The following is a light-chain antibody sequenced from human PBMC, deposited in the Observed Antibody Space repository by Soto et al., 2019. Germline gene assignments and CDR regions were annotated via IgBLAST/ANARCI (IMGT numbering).Light chain of an antibody. CDR3: QQYYNWPRT. CDR1: QSVSTD. Sequence: EIVMTQSPATLSVSLGGRATLSCRASQSVSTDLAWYQQRPGQAPRLLIFGASTRATGIPARFTGSGSGTEFTLTINSLQAEDCAVYYCQQYYNWPRTFGQGTRLEIK. CDR2: GAS. J-gene: IGKJ5*01. V-gene: IGKV3-15*01.